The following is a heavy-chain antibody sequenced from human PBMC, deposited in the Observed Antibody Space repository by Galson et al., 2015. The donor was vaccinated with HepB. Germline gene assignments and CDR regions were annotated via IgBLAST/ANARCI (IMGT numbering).Heavy chain of an antibody. CDR3: ARGGRCGGDCYFDY. V-gene: IGHV4-31*03. Sequence: LSLTCTVSGGSISSGGYYWSWIRQHPGKGLEWIGYIYYSGSTYYNPSLKSRVTISVDTSKNQFSLKLSSVTAADTAVYYCARGGRCGGDCYFDYWGQGTLVTVSS. CDR1: GGSISSGGYY. J-gene: IGHJ4*02. D-gene: IGHD2-21*01. CDR2: IYYSGST.